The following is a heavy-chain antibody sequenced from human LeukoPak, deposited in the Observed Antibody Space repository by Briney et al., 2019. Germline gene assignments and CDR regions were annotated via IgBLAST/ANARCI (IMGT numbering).Heavy chain of an antibody. V-gene: IGHV4-59*01. CDR2: IYYSGST. CDR3: ARANSSGWFNYYYYYGMDV. D-gene: IGHD6-19*01. Sequence: SETLSLTCIVSGGSISNYYWSWIRQPPGKGLEWIGYIYYSGSTNYNPSLKSRVTISVDTSKNQFSLKLSSVTAADTAVYYCARANSSGWFNYYYYYGMDVWGQGTTVTVSS. J-gene: IGHJ6*02. CDR1: GGSISNYY.